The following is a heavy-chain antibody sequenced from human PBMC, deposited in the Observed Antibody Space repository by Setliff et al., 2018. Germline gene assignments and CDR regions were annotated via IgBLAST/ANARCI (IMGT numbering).Heavy chain of an antibody. CDR2: IYTSWST. CDR1: GGSISGASIRSYY. J-gene: IGHJ6*03. Sequence: SETLSLTCTVSGGSISGASIRSYYWSWIRQPAGKGLEWIGHIYTSWSTIYNPSLKSRLTISLDTSKNQFSLNLSSVTAADTAVYYCARMSGFLYMDVWGKGTPVTVSS. CDR3: ARMSGFLYMDV. V-gene: IGHV4-61*09. D-gene: IGHD3-3*01.